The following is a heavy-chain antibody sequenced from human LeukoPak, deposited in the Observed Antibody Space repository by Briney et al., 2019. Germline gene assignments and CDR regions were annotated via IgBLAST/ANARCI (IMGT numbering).Heavy chain of an antibody. J-gene: IGHJ4*02. CDR1: GFTFSSYW. V-gene: IGHV3-7*01. CDR3: ARDPGEVWRIPLAAQEY. CDR2: IKQDGSEK. D-gene: IGHD6-6*01. Sequence: PGGSLRLSCAASGFTFSSYWMSWVRQAPGKGLEWVANIKQDGSEKYYVDSVKGRFTISRDNAKNSLYLQMNSLRAEDTAVYYCARDPGEVWRIPLAAQEYWGQGTLVTVSS.